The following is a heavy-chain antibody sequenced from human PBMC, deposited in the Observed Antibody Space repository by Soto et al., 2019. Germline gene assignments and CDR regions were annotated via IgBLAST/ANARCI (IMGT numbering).Heavy chain of an antibody. Sequence: GGSLRLSCGASGFTFRSYAMHWVRQTPGKGLEWVAVISYDGSNKHYADSVKGRFSISRDNSKNMLYLQMDSPSTEDTAVYYCVRSMIIVVRLIGLDYWGQGTLVTAPQ. CDR2: ISYDGSNK. CDR1: GFTFRSYA. D-gene: IGHD3-22*01. V-gene: IGHV3-30-3*01. J-gene: IGHJ4*02. CDR3: VRSMIIVVRLIGLDY.